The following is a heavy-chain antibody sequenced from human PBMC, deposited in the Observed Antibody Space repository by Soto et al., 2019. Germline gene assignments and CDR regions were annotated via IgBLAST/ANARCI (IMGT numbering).Heavy chain of an antibody. CDR1: GGSMSEYF. J-gene: IGHJ4*02. V-gene: IGHV4-59*01. D-gene: IGHD3-10*01. Sequence: PSETLSLTCSVSGGSMSEYFWSWIRQSPGKGLEWIGYIYYLGSTDYNPSLKSRVTISVDTSKRQFSLRLTSVTAADTAVYYCARDGYDGSGSPYPAYWGPGTQVTVLL. CDR3: ARDGYDGSGSPYPAY. CDR2: IYYLGST.